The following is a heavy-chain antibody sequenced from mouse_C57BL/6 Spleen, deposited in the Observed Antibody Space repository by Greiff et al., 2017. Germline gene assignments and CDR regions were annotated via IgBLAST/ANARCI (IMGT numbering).Heavy chain of an antibody. Sequence: LQESGPELVKPGASVKISCKASGYAFSSSWMNWVKQRPGKGLEWIGRIYPGDGDTNYNGKFKGKATLTADKSSSTAYMQLSSLTSEDSAVYFCARWGDDYDGGDYWGQGTTLTVSS. CDR2: IYPGDGDT. CDR1: GYAFSSSW. CDR3: ARWGDDYDGGDY. D-gene: IGHD2-4*01. V-gene: IGHV1-82*01. J-gene: IGHJ2*01.